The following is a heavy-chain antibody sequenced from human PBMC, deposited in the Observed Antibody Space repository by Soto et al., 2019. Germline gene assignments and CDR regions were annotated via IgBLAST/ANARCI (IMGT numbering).Heavy chain of an antibody. D-gene: IGHD3-22*01. CDR3: ARGGGGMIVVVPGSTYYFDY. J-gene: IGHJ4*02. Sequence: ASVKVSCKVFGYTFIDYFVHWVQQAPGKGLEWMGLVDPEDGETIYAEKFQGRVTITADTSTDTAYMELSRLRSDDTAVYSWARGGGGMIVVVPGSTYYFDYWGQGTLVTVSS. CDR2: VDPEDGET. CDR1: GYTFIDYF. V-gene: IGHV1-69-2*01.